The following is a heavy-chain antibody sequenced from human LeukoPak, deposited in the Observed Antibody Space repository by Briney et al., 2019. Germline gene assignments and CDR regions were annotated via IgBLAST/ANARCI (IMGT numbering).Heavy chain of an antibody. J-gene: IGHJ3*02. V-gene: IGHV3-11*04. CDR3: ARDTPGGIQLLNDPRGRLVGDVFDI. D-gene: IGHD5-18*01. Sequence: GGSLRLSCVASGFTFSDYYMSWIRQAPGKGLEWVSYISTSGNIIYYADSVKGRFTISRDNAKNSLYLQMNSLRAEDTAVYYCARDTPGGIQLLNDPRGRLVGDVFDIWGQGTMVTVSS. CDR2: ISTSGNII. CDR1: GFTFSDYY.